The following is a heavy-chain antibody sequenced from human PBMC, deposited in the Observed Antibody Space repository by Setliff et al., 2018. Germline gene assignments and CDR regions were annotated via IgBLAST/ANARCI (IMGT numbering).Heavy chain of an antibody. CDR3: ARGRGLEWLPESWFDP. CDR2: IYTGGST. D-gene: IGHD3-3*01. V-gene: IGHV4-61*02. J-gene: IGHJ5*02. CDR1: GDSINSGTYY. Sequence: SETLSLTCSVSGDSINSGTYYWSWFRQSAGKGLEWTGRIYTGGSTNYNPSLKSRVTISLDTSKNHFSLTLTSVTAADTAVYYCARGRGLEWLPESWFDPWGQGTLVTAPQ.